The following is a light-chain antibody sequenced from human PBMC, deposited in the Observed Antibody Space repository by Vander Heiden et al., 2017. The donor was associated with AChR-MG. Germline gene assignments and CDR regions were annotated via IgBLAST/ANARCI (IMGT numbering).Light chain of an antibody. J-gene: IGKJ1*01. V-gene: IGKV4-1*01. Sequence: DIVLTQSPDSLAVSLGARATINCKSSQSLLYSSKNENYFAWYPQQPAQPTSLLIYWASTRESGVPARFSGSGSGTEFTLTISGLQAEDVAVYYCQQYDDAPPWTFGEGTKVEIK. CDR3: QQYDDAPPWT. CDR1: QSLLYSSKNENY. CDR2: WAS.